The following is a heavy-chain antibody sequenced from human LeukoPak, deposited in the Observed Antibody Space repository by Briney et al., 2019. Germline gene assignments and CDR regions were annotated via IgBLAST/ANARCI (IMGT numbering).Heavy chain of an antibody. D-gene: IGHD1-26*01. J-gene: IGHJ4*02. V-gene: IGHV3-9*01. CDR2: ISWNSGSI. CDR3: AKAKGYSENGDFEY. Sequence: GRSLRLSCAASGFTFDDYAMHWVRQAPGKGLEWVSGISWNSGSIGYADSVKGRFTISRDNAKNSLYLQMNSLRAEDTALYYCAKAKGYSENGDFEYWGQGTLVTVSS. CDR1: GFTFDDYA.